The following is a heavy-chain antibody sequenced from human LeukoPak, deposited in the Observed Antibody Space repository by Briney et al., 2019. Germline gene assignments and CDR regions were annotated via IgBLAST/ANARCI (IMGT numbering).Heavy chain of an antibody. CDR3: AKGVDFSSGWYDGYFDY. D-gene: IGHD6-19*01. CDR2: ISGSGGST. V-gene: IGHV3-23*01. J-gene: IGHJ4*02. CDR1: GFTFSSYA. Sequence: GSLRLSCAASGFTFSSYAMSWVRQAPGKGLEWVSAISGSGGSTYYADSVKGRFTISRDNSKNTLYLQMNSLRAEDTAVYYCAKGVDFSSGWYDGYFDYWGQGTLVTVSS.